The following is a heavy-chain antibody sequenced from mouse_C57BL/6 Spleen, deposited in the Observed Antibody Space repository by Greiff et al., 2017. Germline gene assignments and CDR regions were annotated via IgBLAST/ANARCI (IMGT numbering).Heavy chain of an antibody. CDR3: ARNSLNPLWYFDV. Sequence: VQLQQSGPGLVAPSQSLSITCTVSGFSLTSYAISWVRQPPGKGLEWLGVIWTAGGTNYNSSLKSRLSISKDNSKSQVFLKMNSLQTDDTARYYCARNSLNPLWYFDVWGTGTTVTVSS. D-gene: IGHD6-1*01. CDR2: IWTAGGT. V-gene: IGHV2-9-1*01. J-gene: IGHJ1*03. CDR1: GFSLTSYA.